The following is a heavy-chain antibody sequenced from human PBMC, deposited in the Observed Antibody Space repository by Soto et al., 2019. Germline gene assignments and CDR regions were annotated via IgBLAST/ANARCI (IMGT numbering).Heavy chain of an antibody. D-gene: IGHD3-10*01. CDR1: GGSFSGYY. Sequence: SETLSLTCAVYGGSFSGYYWSWIRQPPGKGLEWIGEINHSGSTNYNPSLKSRVTISVDTSKNQFSLKLSSVTAADTAVYYCARAGVMDVWGQGTTVTVSS. J-gene: IGHJ6*02. V-gene: IGHV4-34*01. CDR2: INHSGST. CDR3: ARAGVMDV.